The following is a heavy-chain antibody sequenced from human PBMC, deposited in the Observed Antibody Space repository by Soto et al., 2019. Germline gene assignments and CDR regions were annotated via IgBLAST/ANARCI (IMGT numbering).Heavy chain of an antibody. CDR1: GFTCNSID. V-gene: IGHV3-23*01. CDR2: ISSSGAFT. CDR3: VKHQVSLVRGISPFDY. D-gene: IGHD3-10*01. Sequence: GGSLRLSCAVSGFTCNSIDRTWVRQAPGKGLEWVSTISSSGAFTYHADSVRGRLTISRDNSKNTVYLQMNSLRAEDTAVYYCVKHQVSLVRGISPFDYWGQGALVTVSS. J-gene: IGHJ4*02.